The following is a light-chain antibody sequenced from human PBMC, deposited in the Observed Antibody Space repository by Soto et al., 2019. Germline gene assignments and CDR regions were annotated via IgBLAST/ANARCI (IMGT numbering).Light chain of an antibody. CDR3: SSYTSGSTV. J-gene: IGLJ1*01. V-gene: IGLV2-14*01. Sequence: QSVLTQPASVSGSPGKSITISCTGTSSDVGGYNYVSWYQQHPGKAPKIMIYDVSNRPSGVSNRFSGSKSGNTASLTISGLQAEDEADYYCSSYTSGSTVFGTGTKVTVL. CDR1: SSDVGGYNY. CDR2: DVS.